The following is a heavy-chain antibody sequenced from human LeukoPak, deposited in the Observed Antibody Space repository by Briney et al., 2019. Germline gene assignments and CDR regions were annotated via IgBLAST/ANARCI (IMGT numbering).Heavy chain of an antibody. CDR3: ARDPAAAGPPYYYYYKDV. CDR2: ITWNSGML. Sequence: GGSLRLSCSASGFTFEDYAMHWVRQVPGKGLEWVSGITWNSGMLAYADSVEGRFTISRDNSKNTLYLQMNSLRAEDTAVYYCARDPAAAGPPYYYYYKDVWGKGTTVTVSS. V-gene: IGHV3-9*01. D-gene: IGHD6-13*01. J-gene: IGHJ6*03. CDR1: GFTFEDYA.